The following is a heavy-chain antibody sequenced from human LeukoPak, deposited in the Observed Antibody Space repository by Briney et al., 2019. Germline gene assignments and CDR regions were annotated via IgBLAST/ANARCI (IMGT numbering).Heavy chain of an antibody. CDR1: GFTFSRYG. CDR2: ISYDGSDK. D-gene: IGHD3-22*01. Sequence: GGSLRLSCAASGFTFSRYGMHWVRQAPGKGLEWVATISYDGSDKWYGDSVKGRFTISRDNSQNSLYLQMSSLRAEDTAVYYCAKDGLSGSAQRYYFDYWGQGTLVTVSS. CDR3: AKDGLSGSAQRYYFDY. V-gene: IGHV3-30*18. J-gene: IGHJ4*02.